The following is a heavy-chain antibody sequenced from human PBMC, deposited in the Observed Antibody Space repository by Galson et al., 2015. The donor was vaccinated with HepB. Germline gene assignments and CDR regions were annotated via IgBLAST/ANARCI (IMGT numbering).Heavy chain of an antibody. CDR3: ARDRTLYCSGGSCYQAFDY. Sequence: SVKVSCKASGYTFTSYYMHWVRQAPGQGLEWMGIINPSAGTTSYAQKFQGRVTMTRDTSTSTAYMELSSLRSEDTAVYYCARDRTLYCSGGSCYQAFDYWGQGTLVTVSS. J-gene: IGHJ4*02. CDR1: GYTFTSYY. V-gene: IGHV1-46*01. CDR2: INPSAGTT. D-gene: IGHD2-15*01.